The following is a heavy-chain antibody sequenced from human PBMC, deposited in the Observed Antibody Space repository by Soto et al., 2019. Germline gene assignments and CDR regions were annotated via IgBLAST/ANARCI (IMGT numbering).Heavy chain of an antibody. Sequence: GGSLRLSCAASGFTFSSYAMSWVRQAPGKGLEWVAVISYDGSNKYYADSVKGRFTISRGNSKNTLYLQMNSLRAEDTAVYYCARELFLTYTYYYGSGSYSNFYYYYGMDVWGQGTTVTVSS. CDR3: ARELFLTYTYYYGSGSYSNFYYYYGMDV. CDR2: ISYDGSNK. J-gene: IGHJ6*02. D-gene: IGHD3-10*01. CDR1: GFTFSSYA. V-gene: IGHV3-30*03.